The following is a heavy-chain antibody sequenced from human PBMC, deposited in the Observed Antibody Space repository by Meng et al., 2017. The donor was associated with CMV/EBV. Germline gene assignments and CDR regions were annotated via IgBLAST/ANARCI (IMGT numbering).Heavy chain of an antibody. D-gene: IGHD3-3*01. Sequence: SQTLSLTCAVYGGSFSGSYWSWIRQPPGKGLEWIGEINHSGSTNYNPSLKSRVTISVDTSKNQFSLKLGSVTAADTAVYYCARRNGVPRVFWSYYGMDVWGQGTTVTVSS. J-gene: IGHJ6*02. CDR3: ARRNGVPRVFWSYYGMDV. CDR2: INHSGST. CDR1: GGSFSGSY. V-gene: IGHV4-34*01.